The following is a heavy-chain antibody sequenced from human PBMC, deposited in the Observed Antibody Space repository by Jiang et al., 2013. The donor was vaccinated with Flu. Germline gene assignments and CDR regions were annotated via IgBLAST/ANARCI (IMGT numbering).Heavy chain of an antibody. CDR2: IYYSGST. CDR3: ARVLCSGGSCYSHYYYGLDV. Sequence: GLVKPSQTLSLTCTVSSGSINSGGYYWSWIRQHPGKGLEWIGYIYYSGSTYYNPSLKSRVTMSVDTSKNQFSLKLSSVTAADTAVYFCARVLCSGGSCYSHYYYGLDVWGQGTTVTVSS. V-gene: IGHV4-31*03. D-gene: IGHD2-15*01. J-gene: IGHJ6*02. CDR1: SGSINSGGYY.